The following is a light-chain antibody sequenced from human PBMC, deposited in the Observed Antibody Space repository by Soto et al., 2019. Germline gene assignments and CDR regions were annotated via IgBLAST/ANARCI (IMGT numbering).Light chain of an antibody. CDR3: QQYGSSLGVT. J-gene: IGKJ4*01. V-gene: IGKV3-20*01. CDR1: QSVSNSY. Sequence: EIVMTQSPATLSVSPGERATLSCRASQSVSNSYLAWYQQKPGQAPRLLIYGASSRATGIPDRFSGSGSGTDFTLTISRLEPEDFAVYYCQQYGSSLGVTFGGGTKWIS. CDR2: GAS.